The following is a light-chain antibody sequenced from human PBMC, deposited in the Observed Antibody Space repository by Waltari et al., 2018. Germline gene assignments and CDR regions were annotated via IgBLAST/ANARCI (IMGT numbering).Light chain of an antibody. CDR1: RANIGINN. CDR3: AAWDDSLSGWV. Sequence: QSVLTQPPSASGTPGQRVTIPCSGSRANIGINNAYGYQQLPETAPKLPISGTNHRPSGVPDRFSGSESGTSASLAISGLRSEDEADYYCAAWDDSLSGWVFGGGTKLTVL. CDR2: GTN. J-gene: IGLJ3*02. V-gene: IGLV1-47*01.